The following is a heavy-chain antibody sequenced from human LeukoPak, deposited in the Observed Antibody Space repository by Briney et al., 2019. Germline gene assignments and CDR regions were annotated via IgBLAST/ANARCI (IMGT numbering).Heavy chain of an antibody. CDR3: ASQVPSGYYGMDV. Sequence: NPGGSLRLSCAASGFTFSSYSMNWVRQAPGKGLEWVSSISSSSSYIYYADSVKGRFTISRDNAKNSPYLQMNSLRAEDTAVYYCASQVPSGYYGMDVWGQGTTVTVSS. CDR1: GFTFSSYS. D-gene: IGHD3-10*01. V-gene: IGHV3-21*01. J-gene: IGHJ6*02. CDR2: ISSSSSYI.